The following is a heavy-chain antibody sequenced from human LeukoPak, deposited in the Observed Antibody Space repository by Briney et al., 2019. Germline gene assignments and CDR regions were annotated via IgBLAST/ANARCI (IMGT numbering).Heavy chain of an antibody. CDR3: TTDHYCSSTSCYDWGFDY. CDR2: IKSKTDGGTT. J-gene: IGHJ4*02. V-gene: IGHV3-15*01. CDR1: GFTFSNAW. D-gene: IGHD2-2*01. Sequence: PGGSLRLSCAASGFTFSNAWVSWVRQAPGKGLEWVGRIKSKTDGGTTDYAAPVKGRFTISRDDSKNTLYLQMNSLKTEDTAVYYCTTDHYCSSTSCYDWGFDYWGQGTLVTVSS.